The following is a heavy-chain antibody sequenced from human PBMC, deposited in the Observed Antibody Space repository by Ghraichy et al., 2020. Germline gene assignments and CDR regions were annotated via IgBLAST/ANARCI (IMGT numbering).Heavy chain of an antibody. V-gene: IGHV4-39*07. Sequence: SETLSLTCTVSGGSISSTSYYWSWIRQPPGKGLDWIGSVYYTGSTHYNPSLRSRVTISADTSKQQFSLKLSSVTAADTAVYYCARDLSRYDFWSGYYRADYYYSGMDVWGHGTTVIVSS. D-gene: IGHD3-3*01. CDR2: VYYTGST. CDR1: GGSISSTSYY. CDR3: ARDLSRYDFWSGYYRADYYYSGMDV. J-gene: IGHJ6*02.